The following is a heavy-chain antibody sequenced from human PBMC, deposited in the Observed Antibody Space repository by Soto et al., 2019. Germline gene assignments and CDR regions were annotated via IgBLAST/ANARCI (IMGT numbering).Heavy chain of an antibody. D-gene: IGHD6-19*01. CDR1: GLTFSSYA. J-gene: IGHJ6*02. CDR3: AKDFDSYSSGRYGMDV. V-gene: IGHV3-23*01. CDR2: ISGSGGST. Sequence: PGGSLRLSCAVSGLTFSSYAMSWVRQGPGKGLEWVSTISGSGGSTYYADSVKGRFTISRDNSRDTLCLQMNNLRAEDTAVYYCAKDFDSYSSGRYGMDVWGQGTTVTVSS.